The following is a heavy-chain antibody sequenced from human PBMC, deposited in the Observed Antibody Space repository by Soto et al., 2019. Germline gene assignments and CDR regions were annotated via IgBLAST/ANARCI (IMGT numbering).Heavy chain of an antibody. J-gene: IGHJ4*02. CDR2: IYYSGST. D-gene: IGHD4-17*01. Sequence: SETLSLTCTVSGGSISSYYWSWIRHPPGKGLEWIGYIYYSGSTNYNPSLKSRVTISLDTSKNQFSLKLSSVTAADTAVYYCARAYGDYVFDYWGQGTLVTVSS. V-gene: IGHV4-59*01. CDR3: ARAYGDYVFDY. CDR1: GGSISSYY.